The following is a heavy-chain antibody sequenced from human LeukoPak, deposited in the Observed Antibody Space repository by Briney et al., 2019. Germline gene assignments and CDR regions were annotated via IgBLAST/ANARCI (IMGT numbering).Heavy chain of an antibody. J-gene: IGHJ4*02. CDR1: GFTFSSYG. CDR2: ISYDGSNK. D-gene: IGHD1-1*01. CDR3: AKDDGSGTPDY. V-gene: IGHV3-30*18. Sequence: SGGSLGLSCAASGFTFSSYGMHWVRQAPGKGLEWVAVISYDGSNKYYADSVKGRFTISRDNSKNTLYLQMNSLRAEDTAVYYCAKDDGSGTPDYWGQGTLVTVSS.